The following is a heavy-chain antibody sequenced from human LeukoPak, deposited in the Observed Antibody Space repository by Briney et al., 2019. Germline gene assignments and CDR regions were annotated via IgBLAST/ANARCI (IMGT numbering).Heavy chain of an antibody. CDR2: IYHSGST. CDR3: ARTTYYDFWSGYRADQFDP. Sequence: SETLSLTCAVSGYSISSGYDWGWIRQPPGKGLEGIGSIYHSGSTYYNPSLRSRVTISVDTSKNQFSLKLSSVTAADTAVYYCARTTYYDFWSGYRADQFDPWGQGTLVTVSS. V-gene: IGHV4-38-2*01. J-gene: IGHJ5*02. D-gene: IGHD3-3*01. CDR1: GYSISSGYD.